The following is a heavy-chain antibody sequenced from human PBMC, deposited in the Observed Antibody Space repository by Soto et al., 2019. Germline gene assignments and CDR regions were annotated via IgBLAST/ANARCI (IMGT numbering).Heavy chain of an antibody. CDR1: GYIITDLS. CDR3: ATGNTVYESYGMDV. V-gene: IGHV1-24*01. Sequence: ASVKVSCKVSGYIITDLSMHWVRQAPGKGLEWMGGLDFENGETIYAQKFQGRVTMTEDTSTDTGYMELNSLRSEDTAVYYCATGNTVYESYGMDVWGQGTTVTVSS. CDR2: LDFENGET. D-gene: IGHD5-12*01. J-gene: IGHJ6*02.